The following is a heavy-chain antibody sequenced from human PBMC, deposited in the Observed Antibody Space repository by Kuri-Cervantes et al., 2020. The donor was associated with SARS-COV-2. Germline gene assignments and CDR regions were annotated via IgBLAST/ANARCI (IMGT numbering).Heavy chain of an antibody. CDR2: INHSGST. CDR3: ARGVAAAFGYFDY. V-gene: IGHV4-34*01. J-gene: IGHJ4*02. CDR1: GGSFSGYY. D-gene: IGHD6-13*01. Sequence: SETLSLTCAVYGGSFSGYYWSWIRQPPGKGLEWIGEINHSGSTNYNPSLKSRVTISVDTSKNQFSLKLSSVTAADTAVYYCARGVAAAFGYFDYWGQGTLVTVSS.